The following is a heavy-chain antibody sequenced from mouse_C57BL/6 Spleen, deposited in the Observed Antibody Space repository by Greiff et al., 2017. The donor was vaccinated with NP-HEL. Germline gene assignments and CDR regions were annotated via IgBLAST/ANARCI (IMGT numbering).Heavy chain of an antibody. Sequence: QVTLKECGPGILQPSQTLSLACTFSGISLSTSGMGLSWLASIWNNDNYYNPSLKSRLTISKETSNYQVFLKLTSVDPADSATYYGALRELNYYGSSLAWGQGTLVTVSA. CDR1: ISLSTSGMGL. J-gene: IGHJ3*01. D-gene: IGHD1-1*01. V-gene: IGHV8-2*01. CDR3: LRELNYYGSSLA. CDR2: WNNDNY.